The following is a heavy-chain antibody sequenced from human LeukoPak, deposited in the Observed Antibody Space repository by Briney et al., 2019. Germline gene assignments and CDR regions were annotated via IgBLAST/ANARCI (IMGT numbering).Heavy chain of an antibody. CDR1: GYSISSGYY. CDR3: ARVFVFYESSGYSNY. V-gene: IGHV4-38-2*02. J-gene: IGHJ4*02. Sequence: KSSETLSLTCTVSGYSISSGYYWGWIRQPPGKGLEWIGSIYHSGSTYYNPSLKSRVTISVDTSKNQFSLKLSSVTAADTAVYYCARVFVFYESSGYSNYWGQGTLVTVSS. CDR2: IYHSGST. D-gene: IGHD3-22*01.